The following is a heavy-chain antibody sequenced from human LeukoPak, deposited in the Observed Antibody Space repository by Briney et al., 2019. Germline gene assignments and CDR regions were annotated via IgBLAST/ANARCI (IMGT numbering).Heavy chain of an antibody. J-gene: IGHJ4*02. Sequence: GGSLRLSCAASGFTFSNAWMSWVRQAPGKGLEWVGRIKSKTDGGTTDYAAPVKGRSTISRDDSKNTLYLQMNSLKTEDTAVYYCTTHSSSWYDGYDYWGQGTLVTVSS. CDR2: IKSKTDGGTT. CDR1: GFTFSNAW. D-gene: IGHD6-13*01. V-gene: IGHV3-15*01. CDR3: TTHSSSWYDGYDY.